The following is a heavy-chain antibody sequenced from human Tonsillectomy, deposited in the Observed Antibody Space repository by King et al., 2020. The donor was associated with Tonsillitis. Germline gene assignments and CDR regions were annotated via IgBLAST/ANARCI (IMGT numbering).Heavy chain of an antibody. CDR3: VKDTDYGGNLDAFDI. CDR2: VCLKICIF. Sequence: VQLVESGGGLVQPGRSLRLSCATSGCTFYDFATHWVRQAPGKGLGLVSGVCLKICIFDVADFVKGPFTISRDNAKNSLYLQMNSLRAEDTALYYCVKDTDYGGNLDAFDIWGQGTMVTVSS. J-gene: IGHJ3*02. V-gene: IGHV3-9*01. CDR1: GCTFYDFA. D-gene: IGHD4-23*01.